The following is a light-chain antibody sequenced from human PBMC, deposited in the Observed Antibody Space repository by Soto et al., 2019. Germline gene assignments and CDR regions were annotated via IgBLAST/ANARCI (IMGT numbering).Light chain of an antibody. V-gene: IGLV2-8*01. CDR3: SSYAGSNIYV. CDR1: STDVGGYYY. J-gene: IGLJ1*01. CDR2: EVS. Sequence: QSALAQPPSASGSPGQSATISCTGTSTDVGGYYYVSWYQHHPGKAPRLMIYEVSKRPSGVPDRFSGSKSGNTASLTVSGLQTEDEADYYCSSYAGSNIYVFGTGTKLTVL.